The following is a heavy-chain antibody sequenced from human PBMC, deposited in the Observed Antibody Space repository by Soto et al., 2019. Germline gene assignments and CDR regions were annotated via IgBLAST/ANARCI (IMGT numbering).Heavy chain of an antibody. Sequence: SDTLSLTCTVSGGSISSYYWSWIRQPPGKGLEWIGYIYYRGSTNYTPSLKSRVTISVDTSKNQFSLKLSSVTAADTAVYYCARFAAIYDAFDIWGQGTIVTVSS. CDR3: ARFAAIYDAFDI. D-gene: IGHD3-9*01. V-gene: IGHV4-59*01. CDR2: IYYRGST. J-gene: IGHJ3*02. CDR1: GGSISSYY.